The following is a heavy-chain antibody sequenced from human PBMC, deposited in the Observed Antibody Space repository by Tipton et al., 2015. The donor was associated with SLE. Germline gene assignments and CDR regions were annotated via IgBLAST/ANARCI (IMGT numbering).Heavy chain of an antibody. D-gene: IGHD1-26*01. J-gene: IGHJ4*02. V-gene: IGHV3-23*01. CDR2: IRGSGGST. CDR1: GFTFSSYA. CDR3: AKDKETALELLPFDY. Sequence: SLRLSCAASGFTFSSYAMSWVRQAPGKGLEWVPAIRGSGGSTYYADSVKGRFTISRDNSKNTLYLQMNSLRAEDTAVYYFAKDKETALELLPFDYWGQGTLVTVSS.